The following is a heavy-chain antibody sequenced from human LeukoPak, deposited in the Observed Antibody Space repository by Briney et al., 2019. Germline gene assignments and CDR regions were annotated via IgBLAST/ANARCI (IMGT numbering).Heavy chain of an antibody. Sequence: PGGSLRLSCAAPGFTFSSYGMHWVRQAPGKGLEWVAVIWYDGSNKYYADSVKGRFTISRDNSKNTLYLQMNSLRAEDTAVYYCAKGLSSGWYKGPFDYWGQGTLVTVSS. J-gene: IGHJ4*02. CDR1: GFTFSSYG. V-gene: IGHV3-33*06. D-gene: IGHD6-19*01. CDR2: IWYDGSNK. CDR3: AKGLSSGWYKGPFDY.